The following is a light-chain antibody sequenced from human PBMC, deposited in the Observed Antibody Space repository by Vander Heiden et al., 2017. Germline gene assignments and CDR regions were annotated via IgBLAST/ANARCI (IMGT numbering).Light chain of an antibody. J-gene: IGLJ2*01. CDR3: AAWDDSLNGHVV. Sequence: QSVLTQPPSASRTPGRRVIIACSGTSTNSVTKTENWYQQLPGTAPKLLIYSNNQRPSGVPDRFSGSTSGTSASLAISGLQSEDEADYYCAAWDDSLNGHVVFGGGTKLTVL. CDR1: STNSVTKT. CDR2: SNN. V-gene: IGLV1-44*01.